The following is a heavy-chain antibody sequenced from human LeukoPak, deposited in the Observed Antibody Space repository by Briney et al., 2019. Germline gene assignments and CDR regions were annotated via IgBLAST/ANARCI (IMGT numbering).Heavy chain of an antibody. CDR2: IIPIFDTT. V-gene: IGHV1-69*06. Sequence: ASVKVSCKASGGTFSSYAINWVRQAPGQGLEWMGGIIPIFDTTNYVQNFQGRVTITADKSTNTAYMELSSLRSEDTAVYYCARAIRGSKIASRYYFYYMDIWGKGTTVTVSS. D-gene: IGHD3-10*01. J-gene: IGHJ6*03. CDR1: GGTFSSYA. CDR3: ARAIRGSKIASRYYFYYMDI.